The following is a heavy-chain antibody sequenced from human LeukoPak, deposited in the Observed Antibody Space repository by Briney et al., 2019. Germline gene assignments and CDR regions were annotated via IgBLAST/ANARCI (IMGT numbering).Heavy chain of an antibody. CDR1: GFIFSDYG. V-gene: IGHV3-21*01. CDR2: ISRSRRDI. Sequence: SGGSLRLSCAASGFIFSDYGMNWVRQAPGKGVEWVSYISRSRRDIYYADSMKGGLTISRENAKNSLYLQMDSLRAEDTALYYCAREGAGREGHNFDYWGQGTLVTVSS. J-gene: IGHJ4*02. D-gene: IGHD5-24*01. CDR3: AREGAGREGHNFDY.